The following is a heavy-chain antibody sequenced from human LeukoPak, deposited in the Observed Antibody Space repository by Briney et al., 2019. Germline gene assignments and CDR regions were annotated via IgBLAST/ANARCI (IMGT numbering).Heavy chain of an antibody. D-gene: IGHD5-18*01. CDR1: GFTFSSYA. Sequence: GGSLRLSCAASGFTFSSYAMSWVRQAPGKGLEWVSAISGSGGSTYYADSVKGRFIISRDNSKNTLYLQMNSLRAEDTAVYYCAREEMTDEHTGSYYYYGMDVWGQGTTVTVSS. CDR3: AREEMTDEHTGSYYYYGMDV. V-gene: IGHV3-23*01. J-gene: IGHJ6*02. CDR2: ISGSGGST.